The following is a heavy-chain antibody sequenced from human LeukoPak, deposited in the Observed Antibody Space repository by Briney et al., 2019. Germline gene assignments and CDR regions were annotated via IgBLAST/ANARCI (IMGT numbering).Heavy chain of an antibody. CDR2: ISGSGGST. D-gene: IGHD2-15*01. Sequence: GGSLRLSCAASGFTFSSYAMSWVRQAPGKGLEWVSAISGSGGSTYYADSVKGRFTISRDNAKNSLYLQMNSLRAEDTAVYYCARDRTSVVAASIPNWFDPWGQGTLVTVSS. V-gene: IGHV3-23*01. CDR3: ARDRTSVVAASIPNWFDP. J-gene: IGHJ5*02. CDR1: GFTFSSYA.